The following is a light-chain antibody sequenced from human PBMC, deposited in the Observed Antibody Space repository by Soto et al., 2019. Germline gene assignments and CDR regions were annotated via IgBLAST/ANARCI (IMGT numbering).Light chain of an antibody. CDR3: SSLTSNRIYV. V-gene: IGLV2-14*03. Sequence: QSVLTQPTSVSGSPGQSITVSCTGNHXDIGTYDYVSWYQQHPGRAPRLLIHGVTTRPSGISGRFSASKSGLTASLTISGLHPEDEADYYCSSLTSNRIYVFGPGTKGTVL. J-gene: IGLJ1*01. CDR2: GVT. CDR1: HXDIGTYDY.